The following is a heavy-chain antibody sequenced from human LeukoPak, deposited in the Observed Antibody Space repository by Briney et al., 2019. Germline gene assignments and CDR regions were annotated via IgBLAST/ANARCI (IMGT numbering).Heavy chain of an antibody. CDR3: ARGVYIAAAQYAY. CDR2: IYYSGTT. V-gene: IGHV4-59*01. Sequence: SETLSLTCTVSGGSIGIYSWNWIRQPPGKGLEWIGYIYYSGTTNYNPSLKSRVTISVDTSKNQFSLKLSSVTAADTAVYYCARGVYIAAAQYAYWGQGTLVTVSS. CDR1: GGSIGIYS. D-gene: IGHD6-13*01. J-gene: IGHJ4*02.